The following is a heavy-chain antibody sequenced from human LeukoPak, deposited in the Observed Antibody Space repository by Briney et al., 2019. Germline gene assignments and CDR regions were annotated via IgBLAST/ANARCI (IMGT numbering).Heavy chain of an antibody. CDR1: GYTFTSYG. CDR3: ARDRYGDYVNAFDI. V-gene: IGHV1-18*01. Sequence: ASVKVSCKASGYTFTSYGISWVRQAPGQGLEWMGWISAYNGNTNYAQKLQGRVTMTTDTSTSTAYMELRSLRSDDTAVYYCARDRYGDYVNAFDIWGQGTMVTVSS. D-gene: IGHD4-17*01. J-gene: IGHJ3*02. CDR2: ISAYNGNT.